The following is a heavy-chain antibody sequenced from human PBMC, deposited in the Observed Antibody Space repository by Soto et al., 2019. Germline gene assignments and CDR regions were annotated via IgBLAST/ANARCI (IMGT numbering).Heavy chain of an antibody. CDR3: TTGGSSVLYYYYGMDV. CDR2: IKSKTDGGTT. V-gene: IGHV3-15*01. Sequence: PGGSLRLSCAASGFTFSNAWMSWVRQAPGKGLEWVGRIKSKTDGGTTDYAAPVKGRFTISRDDLKNTLYLQMNSLKTEDTAVYYCTTGGSSVLYYYYGMDVWGQGTTVTVSS. CDR1: GFTFSNAW. J-gene: IGHJ6*02. D-gene: IGHD1-26*01.